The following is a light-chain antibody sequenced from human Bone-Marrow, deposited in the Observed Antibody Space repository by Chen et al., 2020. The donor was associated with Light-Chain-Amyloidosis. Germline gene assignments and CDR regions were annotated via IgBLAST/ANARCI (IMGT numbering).Light chain of an antibody. CDR1: QSLVSSDGNTY. Sequence: DVVMTQSPLSLPVTLGQPASISCRSGQSLVSSDGNTYVHWFQQRPGHSPRRLLYRVSIRDSGVPDRFSGSGSGTDFTLKISRVEAEDLGVYYCMQSARWPLTFGGGTKVEIK. CDR3: MQSARWPLT. CDR2: RVS. J-gene: IGKJ4*01. V-gene: IGKV2-30*01.